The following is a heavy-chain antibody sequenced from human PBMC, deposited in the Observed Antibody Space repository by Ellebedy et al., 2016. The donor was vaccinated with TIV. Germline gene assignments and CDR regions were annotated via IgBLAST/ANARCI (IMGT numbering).Heavy chain of an antibody. J-gene: IGHJ2*01. CDR2: IYYSGST. V-gene: IGHV4-61*01. CDR1: GGSVSSGSYY. Sequence: SETLSLXXTVSGGSVSSGSYYWSWIRQPPGKGLEWIGYIYYSGSTNYNPSLKSRVTISVDTSKNQFSLKLSSVTAADTAVYYCARVHPRWGYLDLWGRGTLVTVSS. D-gene: IGHD4-23*01. CDR3: ARVHPRWGYLDL.